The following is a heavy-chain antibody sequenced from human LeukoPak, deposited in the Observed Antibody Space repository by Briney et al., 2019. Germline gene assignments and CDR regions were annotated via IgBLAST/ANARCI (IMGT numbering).Heavy chain of an antibody. CDR2: ISGSGGST. D-gene: IGHD3-10*02. CDR1: GFTFSSYA. J-gene: IGHJ6*03. CDR3: AILCGASAYYYYLDV. V-gene: IGHV3-23*01. Sequence: GGSLRLPCAASGFTFSSYAMSWVRRAPGKGREWVSAISGSGGSTYYADSVKGRFTISRDNSKNTLYLQMNRPGAEDRAGHYCAILCGASAYYYYLDVWGERATVTVSS.